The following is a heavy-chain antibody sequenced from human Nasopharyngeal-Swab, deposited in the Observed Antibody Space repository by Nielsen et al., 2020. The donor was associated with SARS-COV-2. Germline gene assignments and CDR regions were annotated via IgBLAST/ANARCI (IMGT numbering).Heavy chain of an antibody. CDR2: INIDGSVT. J-gene: IGHJ4*02. D-gene: IGHD4-23*01. Sequence: GESLKISCAASGYTFSNYWIHWVRQVPGKGLVWVSRINIDGSVTDYADSVKGRFTISRDNARNTLYLQMNSLRGEDTAVYYCTRDIGGKYGYWGQGNLVTVSS. CDR3: TRDIGGKYGY. CDR1: GYTFSNYW. V-gene: IGHV3-74*01.